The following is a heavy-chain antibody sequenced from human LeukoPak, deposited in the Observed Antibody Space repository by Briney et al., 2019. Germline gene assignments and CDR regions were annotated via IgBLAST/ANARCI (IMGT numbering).Heavy chain of an antibody. V-gene: IGHV5-10-1*01. D-gene: IGHD3-16*01. Sequence: GESLRISCKGSGYTFSSYWIFWVRQMPGKGLDWMGRIDPSDSYTDYSPSFQGHVTISADKSIGTAYLQWSSLKASDTAIYYCARHLGDFWGQGTLVTVPS. CDR1: GYTFSSYW. J-gene: IGHJ4*02. CDR2: IDPSDSYT. CDR3: ARHLGDF.